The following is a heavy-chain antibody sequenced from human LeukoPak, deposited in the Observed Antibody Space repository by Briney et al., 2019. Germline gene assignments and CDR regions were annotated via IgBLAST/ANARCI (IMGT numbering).Heavy chain of an antibody. CDR2: ISSSSSYI. J-gene: IGHJ4*02. CDR3: ARIPSWDTAMAAGDY. D-gene: IGHD5-18*01. CDR1: GFTFSSYS. V-gene: IGHV3-21*01. Sequence: GGSLKLSCAASGFTFSSYSMNWVRQAPGKGLEWVSSISSSSSYIYYADSVKGRFTISRDNAKNSLYLQMNSLRAEDTAVYYCARIPSWDTAMAAGDYWGQGTLVTVSS.